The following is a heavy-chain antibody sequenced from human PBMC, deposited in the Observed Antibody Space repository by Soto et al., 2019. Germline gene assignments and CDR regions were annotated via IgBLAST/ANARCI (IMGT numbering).Heavy chain of an antibody. CDR2: IWYDGSNK. CDR1: GFTFSSYG. CDR3: ARVRYYDSSGYAFDY. D-gene: IGHD3-22*01. Sequence: GGSLRLSCAASGFTFSSYGMHWVRQAPGKGLEWVAVIWYDGSNKYYADSVKGRFTISRDNSKNTLYLQMNSLRAEDTAVYYCARVRYYDSSGYAFDYWGQGTLVTVSS. J-gene: IGHJ4*02. V-gene: IGHV3-33*01.